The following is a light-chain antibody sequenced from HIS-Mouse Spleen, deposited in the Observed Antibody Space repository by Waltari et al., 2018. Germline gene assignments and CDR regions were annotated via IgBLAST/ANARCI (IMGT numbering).Light chain of an antibody. V-gene: IGKV3-11*01. Sequence: ATLSLSPGERATLSCRASQSVSSYLAWYQQKPGQAPRLLIYDASNRATGIPARFSGSGSGTDFTLTISSLEPEDFAVYYCQQRAFGQGTKVEIK. J-gene: IGKJ1*01. CDR1: QSVSSY. CDR3: QQRA. CDR2: DAS.